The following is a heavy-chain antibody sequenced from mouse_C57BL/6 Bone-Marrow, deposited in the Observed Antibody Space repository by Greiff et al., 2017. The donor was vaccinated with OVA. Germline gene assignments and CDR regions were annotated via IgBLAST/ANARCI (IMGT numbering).Heavy chain of an antibody. CDR2: IDPANGNT. J-gene: IGHJ3*01. V-gene: IGHV14-3*01. CDR3: ARGGVEGFAY. CDR1: GFTIKNTY. Sequence: EVKLMESVAELVRPGASVKLSCTASGFTIKNTYMHWVKQRPEQGLEWIGRIDPANGNTKYAPKFQGKATITADTSSNTAYLQLSSLASEDTAIDYCARGGVEGFAYWGQGTLVTVSA.